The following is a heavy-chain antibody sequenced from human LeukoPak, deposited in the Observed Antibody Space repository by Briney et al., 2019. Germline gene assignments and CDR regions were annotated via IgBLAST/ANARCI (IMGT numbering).Heavy chain of an antibody. D-gene: IGHD6-25*01. CDR3: ARDRFAATEAFDI. Sequence: PGGSLRLSCAASGFTFSSYSMNWVRQAPGKGLEWVSSISSSSSYIYYADSVKGRFTISRDNAKNSLYLQMNSLRAEDTAVYYCARDRFAATEAFDIWGQGTMVTVSS. CDR1: GFTFSSYS. J-gene: IGHJ3*02. CDR2: ISSSSSYI. V-gene: IGHV3-21*01.